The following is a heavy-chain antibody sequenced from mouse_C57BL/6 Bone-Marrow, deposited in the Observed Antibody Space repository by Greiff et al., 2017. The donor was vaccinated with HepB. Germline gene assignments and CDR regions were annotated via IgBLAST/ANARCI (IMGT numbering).Heavy chain of an antibody. J-gene: IGHJ3*01. D-gene: IGHD2-5*01. V-gene: IGHV1-52*01. CDR2: IDPSDSET. CDR1: GYTFTSYW. CDR3: ARRDSNYPAWFAY. Sequence: VQLQQPGAELVRPGSSVKLSCKASGYTFTSYWMHWVKQRPIQGLEWIGNIDPSDSETHYNQKFKDKATLTVDKSSSTAYMQLSSLTSEDSAVYYCARRDSNYPAWFAYWGQGTLVTVSA.